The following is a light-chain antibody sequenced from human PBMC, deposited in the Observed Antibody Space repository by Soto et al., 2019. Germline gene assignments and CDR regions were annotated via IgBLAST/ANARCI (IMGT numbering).Light chain of an antibody. V-gene: IGLV2-8*01. CDR1: RSDVGGYNY. J-gene: IGLJ1*01. CDR2: EVN. CDR3: AAWDDSLTAHV. Sequence: QSVLTQPPSASGSPGQSVTFSCTGTRSDVGGYNYVSWYQQHPGKAPKLMIYEVNKRPSGVPDRFSGSKSGTSASLAITGLQSEDEADYYCAAWDDSLTAHVFGVGTKVTVL.